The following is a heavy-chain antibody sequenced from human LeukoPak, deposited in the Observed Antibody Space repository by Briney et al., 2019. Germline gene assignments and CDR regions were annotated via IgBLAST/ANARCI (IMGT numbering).Heavy chain of an antibody. CDR1: GFTFSSYA. J-gene: IGHJ4*02. Sequence: PGGSLRLSCAASGFTFSSYAMSWVRQAPGKGLEWVSAISGSGGSTYYADSVKGRFTISRDNSKNTLYLQMNSLRAEDTAVYYCAKDLHDSSGYPFFLFDYWGQGTLVTVSS. V-gene: IGHV3-23*01. CDR3: AKDLHDSSGYPFFLFDY. D-gene: IGHD3-22*01. CDR2: ISGSGGST.